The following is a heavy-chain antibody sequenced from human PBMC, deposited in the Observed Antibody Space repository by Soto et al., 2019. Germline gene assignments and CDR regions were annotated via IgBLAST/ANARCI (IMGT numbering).Heavy chain of an antibody. D-gene: IGHD5-18*01. CDR2: ISWNSGSI. J-gene: IGHJ4*02. CDR3: AKGFTFAAIVTLGDY. Sequence: PGGSLRLSCAASGFTFDDYAMHWVRQAPGKGLEWVSGISWNSGSIGYADSVKGRFTISRDNAKNSLYPQMNSLRAEDTALYYCAKGFTFAAIVTLGDYWGQGTLVTVSS. V-gene: IGHV3-9*01. CDR1: GFTFDDYA.